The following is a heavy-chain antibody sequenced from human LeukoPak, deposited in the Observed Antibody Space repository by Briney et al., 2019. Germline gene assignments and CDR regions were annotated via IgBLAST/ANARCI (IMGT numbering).Heavy chain of an antibody. CDR3: ASSITMVRGAYRY. CDR1: GYTFTKYG. D-gene: IGHD3-10*01. V-gene: IGHV1-69*13. Sequence: GASVKVSCKASGYTFTKYGITWVRQAPGQGLEWMGGVIPIFGTANYAQKFQGRVTITADESTSTAYMELSSLRSEDTAVYYCASSITMVRGAYRYWGQGTLVTVSS. J-gene: IGHJ4*02. CDR2: VIPIFGTA.